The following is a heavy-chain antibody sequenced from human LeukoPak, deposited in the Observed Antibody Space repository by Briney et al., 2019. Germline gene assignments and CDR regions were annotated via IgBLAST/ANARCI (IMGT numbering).Heavy chain of an antibody. CDR2: INHSGST. CDR1: GGSFSDYY. Sequence: SETLSLTCAVYGGSFSDYYWSWIRQPPGKGLEWIGEINHSGSTNYNPSLKSRVTISVDTSKNQFSLKLSSVTVADMAVYYCARGPGYDILTGTKPRYYGMDVWGKGTSVTVSS. V-gene: IGHV4-34*01. J-gene: IGHJ6*04. D-gene: IGHD3-9*01. CDR3: ARGPGYDILTGTKPRYYGMDV.